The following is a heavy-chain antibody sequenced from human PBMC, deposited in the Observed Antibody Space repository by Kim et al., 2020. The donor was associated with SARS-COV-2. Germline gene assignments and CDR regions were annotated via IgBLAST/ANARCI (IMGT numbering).Heavy chain of an antibody. CDR1: GFIVSSNY. CDR2: IYSGGST. Sequence: GGSLRLSCAASGFIVSSNYMSWVRQAPGKGLEWVSVIYSGGSTYYADSVKGRFTISSDNSKNMLYLQLTSLRAEDTAVDYCARDATDYGDYWSGYYYGM. J-gene: IGHJ6*01. D-gene: IGHD4-17*01. V-gene: IGHV3-66*01. CDR3: ARDATDYGDYWSGYYYGM.